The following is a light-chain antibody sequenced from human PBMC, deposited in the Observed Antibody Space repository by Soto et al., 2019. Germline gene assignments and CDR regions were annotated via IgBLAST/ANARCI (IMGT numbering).Light chain of an antibody. V-gene: IGKV1-27*01. Sequence: DIQMTQSPSSLSASVGDRVTITCRASQGISINLAWYQQKPGKVPKLLIYAASTLQSGVPSRFSSSGSGTDFTLTISSLQPEDVATYYCQKYNSATHTFGQGTKLEIK. CDR1: QGISIN. J-gene: IGKJ2*01. CDR3: QKYNSATHT. CDR2: AAS.